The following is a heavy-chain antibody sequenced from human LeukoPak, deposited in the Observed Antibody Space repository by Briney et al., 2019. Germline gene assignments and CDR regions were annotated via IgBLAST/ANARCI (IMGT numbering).Heavy chain of an antibody. CDR1: GFTFDDYG. Sequence: PGGSLRLSCAASGFTFDDYGMSWVRQAPGKGLEWVAVISYDGSNKYYADSVKGRFTISRDNSKNTLYLQMNSLRAEDTAVYYCAKEEGSMLVVVAAAFDYWGQGTLVTVSS. D-gene: IGHD2-15*01. CDR2: ISYDGSNK. V-gene: IGHV3-30*18. CDR3: AKEEGSMLVVVAAAFDY. J-gene: IGHJ4*02.